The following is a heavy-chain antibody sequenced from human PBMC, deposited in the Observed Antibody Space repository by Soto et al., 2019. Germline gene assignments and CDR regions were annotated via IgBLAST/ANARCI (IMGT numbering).Heavy chain of an antibody. CDR2: MNPNSGNT. J-gene: IGHJ4*01. CDR1: GYTFTSYD. Sequence: ASVKVSCKASGYTFTSYDITWVRQATGQGLEWMGWMNPNSGNTGSAQKFQGRVTMTRNTSISTAYMELSSLRSEDTAVYYCARGYYDSSGYYPTDYWGHGTLVTVSS. V-gene: IGHV1-8*01. D-gene: IGHD3-22*01. CDR3: ARGYYDSSGYYPTDY.